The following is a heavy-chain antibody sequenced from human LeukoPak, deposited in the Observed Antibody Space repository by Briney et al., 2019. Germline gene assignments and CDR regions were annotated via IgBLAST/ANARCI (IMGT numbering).Heavy chain of an antibody. CDR3: ASSLRYIVVVPAAMSFDY. Sequence: PSETLSLTCTVSGGSISSSSYYWGWIRQPPGKGLEWIGCIYYSGSTYYNPSLKSRVTISVDTSKNDFSLKLSSVTAADTAVYYCASSLRYIVVVPAAMSFDYWGQGTLVTVSS. D-gene: IGHD2-2*01. J-gene: IGHJ4*02. V-gene: IGHV4-39*02. CDR2: IYYSGST. CDR1: GGSISSSSYY.